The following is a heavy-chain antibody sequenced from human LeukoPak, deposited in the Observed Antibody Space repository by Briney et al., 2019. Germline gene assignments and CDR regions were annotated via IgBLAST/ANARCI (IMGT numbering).Heavy chain of an antibody. V-gene: IGHV3-30*18. Sequence: GGSLRLSCAASGFIFSSYGMHWVRQAPGKGLEWVTVISYDGSNKYYADSVKGRFTISRDNSKNTLYLQMNSLRAEDTAVYYCAKGRVGATMVTVDYWGQGTLVTVSS. CDR1: GFIFSSYG. D-gene: IGHD1-26*01. CDR3: AKGRVGATMVTVDY. J-gene: IGHJ4*02. CDR2: ISYDGSNK.